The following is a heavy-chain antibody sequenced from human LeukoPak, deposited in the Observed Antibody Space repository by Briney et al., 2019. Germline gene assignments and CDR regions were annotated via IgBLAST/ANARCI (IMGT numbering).Heavy chain of an antibody. CDR2: IYPGDSDT. Sequence: PGESLKISCKGSGYSFTSYWIGWVRQMPGKGLEWMGIIYPGDSDTRYSPSFQGQVTMSADKSISTAYLQWSSLKASDTAMYYCARSLGYCSNGVCYDWFDPWGQGTLVTVSS. CDR3: ARSLGYCSNGVCYDWFDP. CDR1: GYSFTSYW. J-gene: IGHJ5*02. D-gene: IGHD2-8*01. V-gene: IGHV5-51*01.